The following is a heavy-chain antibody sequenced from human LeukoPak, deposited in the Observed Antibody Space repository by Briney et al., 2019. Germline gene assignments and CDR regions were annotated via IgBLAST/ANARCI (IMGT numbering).Heavy chain of an antibody. V-gene: IGHV3-21*01. D-gene: IGHD3-10*01. CDR1: GFTFSSYS. J-gene: IGHJ3*02. CDR2: ISSSNSDI. Sequence: GGSLRLSCAASGFTFSSYSMNSVRQAPGKGLEWVSSISSSNSDIYYADSVKGRFTISRDNAKNSLYLQMNRLRAEDTAVYYCARDRWLGDPAALDIWGQGTMVTVSS. CDR3: ARDRWLGDPAALDI.